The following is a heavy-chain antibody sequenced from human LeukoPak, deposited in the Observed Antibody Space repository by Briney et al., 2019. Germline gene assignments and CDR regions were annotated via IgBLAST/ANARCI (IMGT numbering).Heavy chain of an antibody. CDR3: AKCRDGYNLDAFDT. J-gene: IGHJ3*02. CDR1: GFTFSSYS. CDR2: ISSSSSYI. V-gene: IGHV3-21*01. Sequence: GGSLRLSCAASGFTFSSYSMNWVRQAPGKGLEWVSSISSSSSYIYYADSVKGRFTISRDNAKNSLYLQMNSLRAEDTAVYYCAKCRDGYNLDAFDTWGQGTMVTVSS. D-gene: IGHD5-24*01.